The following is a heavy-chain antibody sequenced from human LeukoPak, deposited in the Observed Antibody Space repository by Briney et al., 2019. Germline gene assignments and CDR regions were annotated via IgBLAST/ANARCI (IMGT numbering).Heavy chain of an antibody. CDR1: GGSISSYY. CDR3: ARGTYYGSGSDYYYYYYMDV. CDR2: IYTIGST. D-gene: IGHD3-10*01. V-gene: IGHV4-4*07. Sequence: SETLSLTCTVSGGSISSYYWSWIRQPAGKGLEWIGRIYTIGSTNYNPSLKGRVTMAVDTSKNQFSLKLSSVTAADTAVYYCARGTYYGSGSDYYYYYYMDVWGKGTTVTISS. J-gene: IGHJ6*03.